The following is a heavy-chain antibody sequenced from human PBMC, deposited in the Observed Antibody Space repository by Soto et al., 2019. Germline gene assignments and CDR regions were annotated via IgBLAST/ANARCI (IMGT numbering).Heavy chain of an antibody. CDR2: IIPIFGTA. CDR3: ARDYDFWSGYYDNYYYYGMDV. V-gene: IGHV1-69*12. Sequence: QVQLVQSGAEVKKPGSSVKVSCKASGGTFSSYAISWVRQAPGQGLEWMGGIIPIFGTANYAQKFQGRVTITADESTSTAYMELSSGRSEDTAVYYGARDYDFWSGYYDNYYYYGMDVWGQGTTVTVSS. CDR1: GGTFSSYA. J-gene: IGHJ6*02. D-gene: IGHD3-3*01.